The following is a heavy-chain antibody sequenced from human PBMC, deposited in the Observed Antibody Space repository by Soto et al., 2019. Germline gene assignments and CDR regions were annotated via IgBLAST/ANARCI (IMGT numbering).Heavy chain of an antibody. Sequence: PSETLSLTCTVSGGSVSSGSYYWSWIRQPPGKGLEWIGYIYYSGSTNYNPSLKSRVTISVDTSKNQFSLKLSSVAAADTAVYYCARGFGAAAGTVNYWGQGTLVTVSS. CDR3: ARGFGAAAGTVNY. V-gene: IGHV4-61*01. CDR2: IYYSGST. D-gene: IGHD6-13*01. J-gene: IGHJ4*02. CDR1: GGSVSSGSYY.